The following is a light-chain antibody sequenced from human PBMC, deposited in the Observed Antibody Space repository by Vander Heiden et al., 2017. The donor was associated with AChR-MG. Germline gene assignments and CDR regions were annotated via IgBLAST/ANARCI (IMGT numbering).Light chain of an antibody. Sequence: QSVLTLPPSVSGAPGQWVPIPRTGSSANIGAEYGVHWYQQLPGTATKLLLYGNSNRPSGGPDRFAGSKAGTSASLAITGLQAEDEADYYCQSYDSSLSGSKVVFGGGTKLTVL. CDR3: QSYDSSLSGSKVV. V-gene: IGLV1-40*01. CDR2: GNS. J-gene: IGLJ2*01. CDR1: SANIGAEYG.